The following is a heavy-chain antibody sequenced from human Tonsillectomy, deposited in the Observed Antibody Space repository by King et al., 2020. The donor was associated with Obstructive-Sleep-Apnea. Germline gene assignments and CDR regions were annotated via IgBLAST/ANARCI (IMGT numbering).Heavy chain of an antibody. J-gene: IGHJ6*02. CDR1: GFTFSDYG. Sequence: VQLVESGGGVVQPGRSLRLSCAASGFTFSDYGMHWVRQAPGKGLEWVAVIWYDGGYKYYADSVKGRFTISRDNSKNTLYLQMNSLRAEDTAVYYCAKDGSCSSTSCYSRNYYYGMDVWGQGTTVTVSS. D-gene: IGHD2-2*01. CDR2: IWYDGGYK. V-gene: IGHV3-33*06. CDR3: AKDGSCSSTSCYSRNYYYGMDV.